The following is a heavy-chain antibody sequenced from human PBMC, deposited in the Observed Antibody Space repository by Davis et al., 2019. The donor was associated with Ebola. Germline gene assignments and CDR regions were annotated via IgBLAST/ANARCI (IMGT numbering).Heavy chain of an antibody. J-gene: IGHJ4*02. CDR1: GGSFSGYY. D-gene: IGHD2-2*02. V-gene: IGHV4-34*01. CDR3: ARGRDCSSTSCYIFRVTYFDY. CDR2: INHSGST. Sequence: MPGGSLRLSCAVSGGSFSGYYWSWIRQPPGKGLEWIGEINHSGSTNYNPSLKSRVTISVDTSKNQFSLKLSSVTAADTAVYYCARGRDCSSTSCYIFRVTYFDYWGQGTLVTVSS.